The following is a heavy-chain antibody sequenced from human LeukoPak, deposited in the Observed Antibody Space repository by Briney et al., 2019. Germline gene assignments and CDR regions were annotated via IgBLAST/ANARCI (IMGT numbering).Heavy chain of an antibody. CDR1: GFTFGNYA. CDR2: ISYDGINK. CDR3: AKGGYYTQTSFDY. J-gene: IGHJ4*02. Sequence: GGSLRLSCAGSGFTFGNYALHWVRQAPGKGLEWMAVISYDGINKNHADSVKGRFTISRDNAKNMLYLQMNSLRAEDTAVYYCAKGGYYTQTSFDYWGQGTLVTVSS. D-gene: IGHD3-3*01. V-gene: IGHV3-30-3*01.